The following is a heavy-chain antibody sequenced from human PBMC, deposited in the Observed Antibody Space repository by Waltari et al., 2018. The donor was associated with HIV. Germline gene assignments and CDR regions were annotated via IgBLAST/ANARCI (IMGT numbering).Heavy chain of an antibody. Sequence: QVPLVQSGAEVKKPGASSKVPCKTSGYLSSGSYLHRVRQAPGQGLEWMGWISPNTGGTRFAQRFQGRVTVTRDTSETTVYMEVSGLTSDDTAIYYCARVSRRDGSRLFDYWGPGTLVTVSS. CDR3: ARVSRRDGSRLFDY. D-gene: IGHD6-25*01. CDR1: GYLSSGSY. J-gene: IGHJ4*02. V-gene: IGHV1-2*02. CDR2: ISPNTGGT.